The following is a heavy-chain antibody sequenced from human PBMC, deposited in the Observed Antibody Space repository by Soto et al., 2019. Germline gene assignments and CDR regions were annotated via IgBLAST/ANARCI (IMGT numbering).Heavy chain of an antibody. CDR2: FDPEDGET. CDR1: GYTLTELS. D-gene: IGHD3-3*01. Sequence: VASAKVSCEVSGYTLTELSMRWVRHAPGKGLEWMGGFDPEDGETIYAQKFQGRVTMTEDTSTDTAYMELSSLRSEDTAVYYCATALLRSLPPLKGGKTCFDPRGQRTLVTVSS. V-gene: IGHV1-24*01. CDR3: ATALLRSLPPLKGGKTCFDP. J-gene: IGHJ5*02.